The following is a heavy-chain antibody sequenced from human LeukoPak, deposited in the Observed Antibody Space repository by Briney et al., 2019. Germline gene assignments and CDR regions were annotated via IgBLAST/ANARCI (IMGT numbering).Heavy chain of an antibody. CDR1: GGSISSSSYY. CDR2: IYYSGST. Sequence: SETLSLTCTVSGGSISSSSYYWGWLRQPPGKGLEWIGTIYYSGSTYQNSSLKSRVTISKETSKNQFSLKLSFVTAADTAVYFCARGWQLSDYFDYWGQGTLVTVSS. D-gene: IGHD4-23*01. CDR3: ARGWQLSDYFDY. J-gene: IGHJ4*02. V-gene: IGHV4-39*01.